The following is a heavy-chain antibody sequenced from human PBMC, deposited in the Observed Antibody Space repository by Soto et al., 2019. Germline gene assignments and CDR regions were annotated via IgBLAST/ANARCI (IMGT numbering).Heavy chain of an antibody. CDR2: IYHSGSS. CDR3: ARKRSVVVSPRWFDP. CDR1: GGSISSYY. Sequence: PSETLSLTCTVSGGSISSYYWSWIRQPPGKGLEWIGYIYHSGSSNYNPSLKSRVTILLDTSKNQLSLKLSSVTAADTAVYYCARKRSVVVSPRWFDPRGQGTPVT. D-gene: IGHD2-15*01. J-gene: IGHJ5*02. V-gene: IGHV4-59*08.